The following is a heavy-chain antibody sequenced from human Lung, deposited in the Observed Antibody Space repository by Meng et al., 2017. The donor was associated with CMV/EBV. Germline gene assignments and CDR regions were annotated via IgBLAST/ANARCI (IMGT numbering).Heavy chain of an antibody. D-gene: IGHD3-10*01. Sequence: GESLKISCTASGFTFNRFWIHWVRQAPGKGPVWVSVINTDGATTRYADSEKGRFTISRDNTKSTLYLQMNSLRAEDTAVYYCASANHFGSGMAFDPWGQGTLVTVSS. CDR2: INTDGATT. V-gene: IGHV3-74*01. CDR3: ASANHFGSGMAFDP. CDR1: GFTFNRFW. J-gene: IGHJ5*02.